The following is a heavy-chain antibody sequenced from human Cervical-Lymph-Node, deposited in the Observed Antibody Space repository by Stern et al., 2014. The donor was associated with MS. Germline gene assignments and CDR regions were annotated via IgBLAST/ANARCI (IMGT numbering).Heavy chain of an antibody. CDR3: ARGSGRDFFDY. Sequence: VQLVQSGAEVKKPGEFLKISCKGSGYSFTNYWVGWVRQMPGKGLEWMGIIYPGASEARSSPSFQGQVTISADKSISTAYLQWSSLKASDTAMYYCARGSGRDFFDYWGQGTLVTVSS. J-gene: IGHJ4*02. D-gene: IGHD3-3*01. CDR1: GYSFTNYW. V-gene: IGHV5-51*01. CDR2: IYPGASEA.